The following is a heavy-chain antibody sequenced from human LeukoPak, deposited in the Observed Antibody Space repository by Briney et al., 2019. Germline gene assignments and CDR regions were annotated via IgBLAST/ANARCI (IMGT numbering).Heavy chain of an antibody. CDR3: ASREVVSPPDGYGMDV. V-gene: IGHV1-69*02. CDR1: GGTFSSYT. D-gene: IGHD4-23*01. Sequence: GSSVKVSCKASGGTFSSYTISWVRQAPGQGLEWMGRIIPILGIANYAQKFQGRVTITADKSTSTAYVELSSLRSEDTAVYYCASREVVSPPDGYGMDVWGQGTTVTVSS. CDR2: IIPILGIA. J-gene: IGHJ6*02.